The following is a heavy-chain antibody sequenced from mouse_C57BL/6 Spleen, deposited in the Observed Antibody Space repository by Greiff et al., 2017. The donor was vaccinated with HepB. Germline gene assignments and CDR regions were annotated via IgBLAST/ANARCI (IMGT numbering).Heavy chain of an antibody. CDR2: INPYNGGT. V-gene: IGHV1-19*01. CDR1: GYTFTDYY. CDR3: ARDYGNFDY. J-gene: IGHJ2*01. Sequence: VQLQQSGPVLVKPGASVKMSCKASGYTFTDYYMNWVKQSHGKSLEWIGVINPYNGGTSYNQKFKGKATLTVDKSSSTAYMELNSLTSEDSAVYYCARDYGNFDYWGQGTTLTVSS. D-gene: IGHD1-1*01.